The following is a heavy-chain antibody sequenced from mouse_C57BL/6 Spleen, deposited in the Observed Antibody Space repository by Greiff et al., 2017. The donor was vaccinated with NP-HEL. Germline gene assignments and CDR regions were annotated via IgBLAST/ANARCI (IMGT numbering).Heavy chain of an antibody. CDR1: GYTFTDYE. J-gene: IGHJ2*01. D-gene: IGHD3-2*02. Sequence: VQGVESGAELVRPGASVTLSCKASGYTFTDYEMHWVKQTPVHGLEWIGAIDPETGGTAYNQKFKGKAILTADKSSSTAYMELRSLTSEDSAVYYCTRIDPQASFDYWGQGTTLTVSS. CDR3: TRIDPQASFDY. CDR2: IDPETGGT. V-gene: IGHV1-15*01.